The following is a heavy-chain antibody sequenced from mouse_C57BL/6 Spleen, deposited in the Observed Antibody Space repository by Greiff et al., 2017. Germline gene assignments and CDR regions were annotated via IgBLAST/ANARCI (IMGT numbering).Heavy chain of an antibody. V-gene: IGHV1-61*01. J-gene: IGHJ3*01. Sequence: QVQLQQPGAELVRPGSSVKLSCKASGYTFTSYWMDWVKQRPGQGLEWIGNIYPSDSETHYNQKFKDKATLTVDKSSSTAYLQLSSLTSEDSAVYYCERRENYYGSGIAWFAYWGQGTLVTVSA. CDR3: ERRENYYGSGIAWFAY. CDR2: IYPSDSET. D-gene: IGHD1-1*01. CDR1: GYTFTSYW.